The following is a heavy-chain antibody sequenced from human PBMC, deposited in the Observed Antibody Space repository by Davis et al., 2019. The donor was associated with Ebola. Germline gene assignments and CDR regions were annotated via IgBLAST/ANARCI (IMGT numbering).Heavy chain of an antibody. CDR3: ARYNWNYGGFDP. J-gene: IGHJ5*02. CDR2: IYHTGST. Sequence: MPSETLSLTCTVSGDSIRRYYWTWIRQPPGKGLEWIGYIYHTGSTNYSPSLKSRVTISVDTSKNQFSLKLSSVTAADTAVYYCARYNWNYGGFDPWGQGTLVTVSS. D-gene: IGHD1-7*01. CDR1: GDSIRRYY. V-gene: IGHV4-59*01.